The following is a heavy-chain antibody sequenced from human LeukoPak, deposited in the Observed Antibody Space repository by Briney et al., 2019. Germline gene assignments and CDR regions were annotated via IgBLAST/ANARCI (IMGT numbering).Heavy chain of an antibody. CDR3: TTDIRVAAFDP. CDR1: GFTFSNAW. J-gene: IGHJ5*02. V-gene: IGHV3-15*07. CDR2: IKSKTDGGAT. D-gene: IGHD2-15*01. Sequence: PGGSLRLSCAASGFTFSNAWMNWVRQAPGKGLEWVGRIKSKTDGGATDYAAPVKGRFTISRGDSKNTLYLQMNSLKTEDTAVYYCTTDIRVAAFDPWGQGTLVTVSS.